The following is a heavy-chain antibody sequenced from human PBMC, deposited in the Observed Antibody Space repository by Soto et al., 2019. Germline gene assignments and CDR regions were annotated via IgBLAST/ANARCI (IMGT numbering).Heavy chain of an antibody. CDR3: ARNDFWRAQNWFDP. CDR1: GYTFSNYA. CDR2: INSGNGNT. V-gene: IGHV1-3*01. Sequence: ASVKVSFKASGYTFSNYAMHWVRQAPGQRLEWMGWINSGNGNTKYSQKFQGRVTITRNTSASTAYMELSGLRSEDTAVYYCARNDFWRAQNWFDPWGQGTLVTVSS. D-gene: IGHD3-3*01. J-gene: IGHJ5*02.